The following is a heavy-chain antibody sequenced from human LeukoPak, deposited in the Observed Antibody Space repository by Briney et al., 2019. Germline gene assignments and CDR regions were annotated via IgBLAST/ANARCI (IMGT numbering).Heavy chain of an antibody. D-gene: IGHD3-22*01. CDR3: ARANYYDSIGYSRGAFDI. CDR2: IYTSGST. Sequence: NTSETLSLTCTVSGGSISSYYWSWIRQPAGKGLEWIGRIYTSGSTNYNPSLKSRVTMSVDTSKNQFSLKLSSVTAADTAVYYCARANYYDSIGYSRGAFDIWGQGTMVTVSS. V-gene: IGHV4-4*07. CDR1: GGSISSYY. J-gene: IGHJ3*02.